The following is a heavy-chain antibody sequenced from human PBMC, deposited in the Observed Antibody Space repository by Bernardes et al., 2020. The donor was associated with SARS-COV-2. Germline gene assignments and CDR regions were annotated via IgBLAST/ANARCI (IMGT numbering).Heavy chain of an antibody. Sequence: GGSLRLSCAASGFTFSRFALHWVRQAPGKGLEWVAIISYAEITRYNADSVQGRFTISRDNSKNTLYLQMNRLTPEDTAMYYCAREWDDSHSSAFDFWGQGTMVTVSS. D-gene: IGHD3-22*01. J-gene: IGHJ3*01. CDR3: AREWDDSHSSAFDF. CDR1: GFTFSRFA. CDR2: ISYAEITR. V-gene: IGHV3-30-3*01.